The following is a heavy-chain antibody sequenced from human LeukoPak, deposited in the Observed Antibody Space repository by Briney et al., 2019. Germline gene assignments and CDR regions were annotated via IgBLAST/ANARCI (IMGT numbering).Heavy chain of an antibody. J-gene: IGHJ5*02. V-gene: IGHV3-64D*06. D-gene: IGHD3-10*01. CDR2: ISSNGGFT. CDR1: GFXFSTSA. Sequence: PGGSLRLSCSASGFXFSTSAIHWVRQAPGKGLEYVSVISSNGGFTYYADSVKGRFTISRDNSENTLHLQMSSLRAEDTAVYYCVGVRWFGGSNWFDPWGQGTLVTVSS. CDR3: VGVRWFGGSNWFDP.